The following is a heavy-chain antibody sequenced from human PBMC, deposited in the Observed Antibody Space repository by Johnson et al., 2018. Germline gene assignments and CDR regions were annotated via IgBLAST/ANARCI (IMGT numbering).Heavy chain of an antibody. CDR3: AKDGSVLEWLTIYYYYYMDV. D-gene: IGHD3-3*01. V-gene: IGHV3-30*18. Sequence: VQLVQSGGGVVQPGRSLRLSCAASGFTFSSYGMHWVRQAPGKGLEWVAVISYDGSNKYYADSVKGRFTISRDNSKNTLYLQMNSLRAEDTAVYYFAKDGSVLEWLTIYYYYYMDVWGKGTTVTVSS. CDR2: ISYDGSNK. CDR1: GFTFSSYG. J-gene: IGHJ6*03.